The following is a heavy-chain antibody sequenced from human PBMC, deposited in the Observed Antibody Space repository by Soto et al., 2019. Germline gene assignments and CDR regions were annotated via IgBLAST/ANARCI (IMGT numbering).Heavy chain of an antibody. CDR2: IYYSGST. Sequence: SETLSLTCTVSGGSISSGDYYWSWIRQPPGKGLEWIGYIYYSGSTYYNPSLKSRVTISVDTSKNQFSLKLSSVTAADTAVYYCARERRGYCSGGSCPNWFDPWGQGTLVTVSS. CDR1: GGSISSGDYY. D-gene: IGHD2-15*01. CDR3: ARERRGYCSGGSCPNWFDP. J-gene: IGHJ5*02. V-gene: IGHV4-30-4*01.